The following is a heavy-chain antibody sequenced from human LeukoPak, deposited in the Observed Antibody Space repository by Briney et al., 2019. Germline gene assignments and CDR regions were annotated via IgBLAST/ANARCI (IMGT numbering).Heavy chain of an antibody. CDR3: ARVRITMVRGVTPPDSYYYMDV. V-gene: IGHV3-48*01. CDR1: GFTFSAYA. Sequence: GGSLRLSCAASGFTFSAYAMNWVRQAPGEGLEWVSYISSSDSTDYADSVKGRFTISRDNAKNSLYLQMNSLRAEDTAVYYCARVRITMVRGVTPPDSYYYMDVWGKGTTVTVSS. CDR2: ISSSDST. D-gene: IGHD3-10*01. J-gene: IGHJ6*03.